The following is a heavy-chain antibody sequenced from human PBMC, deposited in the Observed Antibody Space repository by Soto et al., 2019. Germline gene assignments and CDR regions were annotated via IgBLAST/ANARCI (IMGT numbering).Heavy chain of an antibody. CDR3: ARALIFKYYYDSSGYTPVPHAFDI. Sequence: SETLSLTCTVSGGSISSGGYYWSWIRQHPGKGLEWIGYIYYSGSTYYNPSLKSRVTISVDTSKNQFSLKLSSVTAADTAVYYCARALIFKYYYDSSGYTPVPHAFDIWGQGTMVTVSS. CDR1: GGSISSGGYY. V-gene: IGHV4-31*03. D-gene: IGHD3-22*01. CDR2: IYYSGST. J-gene: IGHJ3*02.